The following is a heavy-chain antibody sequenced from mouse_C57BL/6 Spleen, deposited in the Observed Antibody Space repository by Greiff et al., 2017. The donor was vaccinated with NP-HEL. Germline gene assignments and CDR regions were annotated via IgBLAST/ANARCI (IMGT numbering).Heavy chain of an antibody. J-gene: IGHJ2*01. CDR3: TTMLTTEVPY. D-gene: IGHD2-13*01. CDR1: GFNIKDYY. Sequence: EVQLQQSGAELVRPGASVKLSCTASGFNIKDYYMHWVKQRPEQGLEWIGRIDPEDGDTEYAPKFQGKATMTADKSSNTAYLQLSSLTSEDTAVYYCTTMLTTEVPYWGKGTTLTVSS. V-gene: IGHV14-1*01. CDR2: IDPEDGDT.